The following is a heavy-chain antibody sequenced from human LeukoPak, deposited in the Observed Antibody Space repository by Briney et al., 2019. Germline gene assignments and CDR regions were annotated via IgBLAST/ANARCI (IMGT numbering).Heavy chain of an antibody. V-gene: IGHV4-30-2*01. CDR2: IYHSGTT. CDR1: GDSISSGDYY. CDR3: TRGEVPAAPHPSGY. Sequence: SETLSLTCSVSGDSISSGDYYWSWIRLPPGTGLEWIGYIYHSGTTYYSPSLQSRVTISIDRSKNQISLKLTSATDADTAVYYCTRGEVPAAPHPSGYWGQGTLVTVSS. D-gene: IGHD2-2*01. J-gene: IGHJ4*02.